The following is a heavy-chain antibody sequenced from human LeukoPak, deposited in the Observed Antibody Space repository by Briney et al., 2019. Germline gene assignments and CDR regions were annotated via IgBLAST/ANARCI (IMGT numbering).Heavy chain of an antibody. D-gene: IGHD2-8*01. CDR2: INTSGGST. V-gene: IGHV1-46*01. CDR1: GYTFTSYY. Sequence: GASVKVSCKASGYTFTSYYMHWVRQAPGQGLEWMGIINTSGGSTSYAQKFQGRVTMTRDTSTSTVYMELSSLRSEDTAVYYCARGGGYCTNGVCYSRSNWFDPWGQGTLVTVSS. J-gene: IGHJ5*02. CDR3: ARGGGYCTNGVCYSRSNWFDP.